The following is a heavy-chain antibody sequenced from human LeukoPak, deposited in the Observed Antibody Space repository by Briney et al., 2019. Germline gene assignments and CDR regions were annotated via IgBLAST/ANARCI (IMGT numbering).Heavy chain of an antibody. V-gene: IGHV1-69*02. CDR3: ARGVHSSSWAYYYYYMDV. J-gene: IGHJ6*03. CDR1: GGTLSSYT. D-gene: IGHD6-13*01. CDR2: IIPILGIA. Sequence: SVKVSCKASGGTLSSYTISWVRQAPGQGLEWMGRIIPILGIANYAQKFQGRVTITADKSTSTAYMELSSLRSEDTAVYYCARGVHSSSWAYYYYYMDVWGKGTTVTVS.